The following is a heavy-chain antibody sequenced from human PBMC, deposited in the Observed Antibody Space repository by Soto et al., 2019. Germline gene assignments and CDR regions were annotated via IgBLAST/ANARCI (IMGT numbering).Heavy chain of an antibody. J-gene: IGHJ6*03. CDR2: MNSDGSTI. CDR3: ARDVENDGNYYIDA. V-gene: IGHV3-74*01. D-gene: IGHD1-1*01. CDR1: GFPFSGYW. Sequence: EVQLVESGGGLVQPGGSLRLSCAASGFPFSGYWMHWVRQAPGKGLVWVSRMNSDGSTINYADSVKGRFTISRDNAEKKLYLQRNSLRAEYTAVYYCARDVENDGNYYIDARGKGTTVTVSS.